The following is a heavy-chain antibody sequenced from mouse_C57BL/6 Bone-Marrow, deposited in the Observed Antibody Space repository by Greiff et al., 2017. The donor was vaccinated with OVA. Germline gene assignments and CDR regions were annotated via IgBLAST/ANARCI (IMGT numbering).Heavy chain of an antibody. D-gene: IGHD1-1*01. CDR2: IRLKSDNYAT. CDR3: TAQFITDYFDY. Sequence: EVKLEESGGGLVQPGGSMKLSCVASGFTFSNYWMNWVRQSPEKGLEWVAQIRLKSDNYATHYAESVKGRFTISRDDSKSSVYLQMNNLRAEDTGIYYCTAQFITDYFDYWGQGTTLTVSS. V-gene: IGHV6-3*01. J-gene: IGHJ2*01. CDR1: GFTFSNYW.